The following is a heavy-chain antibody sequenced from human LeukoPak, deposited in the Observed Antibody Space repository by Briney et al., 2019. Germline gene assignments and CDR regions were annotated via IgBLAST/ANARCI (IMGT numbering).Heavy chain of an antibody. CDR3: AKGGASVTRYVDY. V-gene: IGHV3-30*18. D-gene: IGHD4-17*01. CDR2: MSSSGANK. J-gene: IGHJ4*02. CDR1: GFTFSSYS. Sequence: PGGSLRLSCAASGFTFSSYSMQWVRQTPGKGLKWGGIMSSSGANKFYVVEVKGRFPSSRDHSQTPLYLQINSLRPEDTAVYSCAKGGASVTRYVDYWGQGTLVTVSS.